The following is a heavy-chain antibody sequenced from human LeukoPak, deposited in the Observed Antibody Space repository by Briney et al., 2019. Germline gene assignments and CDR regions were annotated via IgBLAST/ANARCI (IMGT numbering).Heavy chain of an antibody. D-gene: IGHD2-15*01. Sequence: NTSETLSLTCTVSGGSISSSAYHWGWIRQPPGKGLEWIGSIHIGGSTYYNPSFKSRVTISVDTSKNQFSLKLSSVTAADTAVYYCARGSRGGSSLKTFDYWGQGTLVTVSS. CDR3: ARGSRGGSSLKTFDY. CDR1: GGSISSSAYH. J-gene: IGHJ4*02. V-gene: IGHV4-39*01. CDR2: IHIGGST.